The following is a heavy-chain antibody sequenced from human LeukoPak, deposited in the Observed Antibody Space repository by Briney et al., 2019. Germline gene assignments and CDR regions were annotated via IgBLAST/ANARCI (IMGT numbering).Heavy chain of an antibody. J-gene: IGHJ3*02. CDR1: GFNFWNTG. Sequence: GGSLRLSCAVAGFNFWNTGMSWVRQAPGKWLEWVSAIGGGGSDTKYTDSVKGRFTILRDISKNTLYLQMNSLRAEDTAVYFCAKDVFRWAFDIWGQGTMVTVSA. D-gene: IGHD5-24*01. V-gene: IGHV3-23*01. CDR3: AKDVFRWAFDI. CDR2: IGGGGSDT.